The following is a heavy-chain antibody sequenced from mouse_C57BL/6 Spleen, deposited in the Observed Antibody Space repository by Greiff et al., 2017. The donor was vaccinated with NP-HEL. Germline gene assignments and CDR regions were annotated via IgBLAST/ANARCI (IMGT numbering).Heavy chain of an antibody. CDR3: ARYDYDGCAY. CDR2: IYPGDGDT. D-gene: IGHD2-4*01. V-gene: IGHV1-82*01. Sequence: VHLVESGPELVKPGASVKISCKASGYAFSSSWMNWVKQRPGKGLEWIGRIYPGDGDTNYNGKFKGKATLTADKSSSTAYMQLSSLTSEDSAVYFGARYDYDGCAYWGQGTLVTVSA. CDR1: GYAFSSSW. J-gene: IGHJ3*01.